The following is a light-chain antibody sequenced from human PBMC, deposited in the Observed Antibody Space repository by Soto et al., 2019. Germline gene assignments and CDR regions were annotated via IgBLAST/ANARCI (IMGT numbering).Light chain of an antibody. Sequence: QSVLTQPPSASGTPGQGVTISCSGSTPNIGSNYVYWYQQLPGTAPKLPIYRNNQRPSGVPDRFSGSKSGTSASLAISGLRSDDEADYFCATWDDSLNGFYVFGTGTKVTVL. CDR1: TPNIGSNY. J-gene: IGLJ1*01. V-gene: IGLV1-47*01. CDR2: RNN. CDR3: ATWDDSLNGFYV.